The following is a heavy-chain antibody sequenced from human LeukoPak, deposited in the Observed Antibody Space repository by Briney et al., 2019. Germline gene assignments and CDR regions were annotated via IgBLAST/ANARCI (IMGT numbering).Heavy chain of an antibody. Sequence: SETLSLTCTVSGGSISSYYWSWIRQPAGKGLEWIGRIYTSGSTNYNPSLKSRVTMSVDTSKNQFSLKLSSVTAADTAVYYCVITIFGVGTHDAFDIWGQGTMVTVSS. CDR2: IYTSGST. D-gene: IGHD3-3*01. CDR3: VITIFGVGTHDAFDI. CDR1: GGSISSYY. J-gene: IGHJ3*02. V-gene: IGHV4-4*07.